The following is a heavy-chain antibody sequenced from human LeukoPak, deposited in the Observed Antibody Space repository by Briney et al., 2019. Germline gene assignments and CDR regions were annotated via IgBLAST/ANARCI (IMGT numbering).Heavy chain of an antibody. V-gene: IGHV3-11*06. D-gene: IGHD5-12*01. Sequence: PGGSLRLSCAASGFIFSDYYMSWIRQAPGKGLEWVSSISSSSSYIYYADSVKGRFTISRDNAKNSLYLQMNSLRAEDTAVYYCARGGDGYDHRGDYWGQGTLVTVSS. CDR1: GFIFSDYY. CDR2: ISSSSSYI. CDR3: ARGGDGYDHRGDY. J-gene: IGHJ4*02.